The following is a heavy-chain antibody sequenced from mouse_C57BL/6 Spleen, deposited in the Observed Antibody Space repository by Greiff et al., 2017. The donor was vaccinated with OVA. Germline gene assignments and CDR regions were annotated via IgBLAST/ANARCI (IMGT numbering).Heavy chain of an antibody. CDR3: ARGGYDGYSRYYFDD. CDR1: GYAFTNYL. Sequence: VQLVESGAELVRPGTSVKVSCKASGYAFTNYLIEWVKQRPGQGLEWIGVINPGSGGTNYNEKFKGKATLTADKSSSTAYMQLSSLTSEDSAVYFCARGGYDGYSRYYFDDWGQGTTLTVSS. D-gene: IGHD2-3*01. V-gene: IGHV1-54*01. CDR2: INPGSGGT. J-gene: IGHJ2*01.